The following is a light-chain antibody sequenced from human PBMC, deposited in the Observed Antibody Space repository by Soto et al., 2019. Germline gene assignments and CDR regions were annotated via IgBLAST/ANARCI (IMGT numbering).Light chain of an antibody. CDR2: DAS. Sequence: DIQMTQSPSTLSASVGDRVTITCRASQSISSWLAWYQQRPGKAPKLLIFDASSLESGVPSRFSGSGSGTVFTLTISSLQPEDFATYFCQQSYTLSPLTFGGGTKVDIK. J-gene: IGKJ4*01. V-gene: IGKV1-5*01. CDR1: QSISSW. CDR3: QQSYTLSPLT.